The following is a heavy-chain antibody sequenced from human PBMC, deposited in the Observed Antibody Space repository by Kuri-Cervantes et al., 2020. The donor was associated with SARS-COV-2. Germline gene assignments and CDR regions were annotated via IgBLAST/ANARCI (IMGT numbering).Heavy chain of an antibody. J-gene: IGHJ3*02. V-gene: IGHV4-4*07. Sequence: SETLSLTCTVSGGSISSNSWSWIRQSAGKGLEWLGRIYTSGSTNYNPSLKSRVTMSVDTSKNQFSLKLSSVTAADTAVYYCAREWRNVVVVPAALDDAFDIWGQGTMVTVSS. D-gene: IGHD2-2*01. CDR3: AREWRNVVVVPAALDDAFDI. CDR2: IYTSGST. CDR1: GGSISSNS.